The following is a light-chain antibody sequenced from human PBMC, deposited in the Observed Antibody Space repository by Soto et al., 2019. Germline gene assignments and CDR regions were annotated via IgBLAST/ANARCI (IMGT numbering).Light chain of an antibody. J-gene: IGKJ4*01. CDR1: QSVSINY. V-gene: IGKV3-20*01. CDR2: GAS. CDR3: QQYGNSPLT. Sequence: ETLLTQSPGTLSLSPGERATLSCRASQSVSINYLAWYQQKPGQAPRLLIYGASSRATGIPDRFSGSGSGTDFTLTISRLEPEDFAVYYCQQYGNSPLTFGGGTKVDIK.